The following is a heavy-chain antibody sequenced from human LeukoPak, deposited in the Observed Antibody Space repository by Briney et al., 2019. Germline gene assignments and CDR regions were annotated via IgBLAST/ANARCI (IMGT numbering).Heavy chain of an antibody. CDR2: MNPNSGNT. V-gene: IGHV1-8*03. CDR3: ARGGAARRPVDV. D-gene: IGHD6-6*01. CDR1: GYTFTSYD. Sequence: ASVKVSCKASGYTFTSYDINWVRQATGQGLEWMGWMNPNSGNTGYAQKFQGRVTITRNTSISTAYMELSSLRSEDTAVYYCARGGAARRPVDVWGKGTTVTVSS. J-gene: IGHJ6*04.